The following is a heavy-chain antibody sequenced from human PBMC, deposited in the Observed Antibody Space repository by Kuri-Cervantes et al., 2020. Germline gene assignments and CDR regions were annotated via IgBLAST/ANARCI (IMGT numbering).Heavy chain of an antibody. CDR1: GFTFSSYN. V-gene: IGHV3-48*03. CDR3: ARGTYCSAGICYSAAFDI. D-gene: IGHD2-15*01. CDR2: IDSSGATK. J-gene: IGHJ3*02. Sequence: GESLKISCAGSGFTFSSYNMNWFRQAPGKGLEWVSNIDSSGATKYYSDSVKGRFTFSRDNAKSSLYLQMNSLRAEDTAVYYCARGTYCSAGICYSAAFDIWGQGTMVTVSS.